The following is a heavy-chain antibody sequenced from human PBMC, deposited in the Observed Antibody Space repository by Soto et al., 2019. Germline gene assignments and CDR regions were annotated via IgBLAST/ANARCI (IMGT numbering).Heavy chain of an antibody. Sequence: QVQLQESGPGLVKPSQTLSLTCTVSGGSISVGVYYCNCIRQLPGKGPEWIGYTYHTGSTYYNPSLEIRCTISVDPSKNQFSLRLRSVTAAETAVYYCARIGNPDASLYFDYWGQGTLVPGSS. V-gene: IGHV4-31*03. CDR3: ARIGNPDASLYFDY. CDR2: TYHTGST. J-gene: IGHJ4*02. D-gene: IGHD2-2*01. CDR1: GGSISVGVYY.